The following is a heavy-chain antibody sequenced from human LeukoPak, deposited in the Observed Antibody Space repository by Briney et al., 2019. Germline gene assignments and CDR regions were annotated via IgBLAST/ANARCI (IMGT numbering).Heavy chain of an antibody. CDR3: ASIRGSYIA. CDR2: IYTSGST. V-gene: IGHV4-59*10. D-gene: IGHD1-26*01. J-gene: IGHJ5*02. CDR1: GGSFSGYY. Sequence: SETLSLTCAVYGGSFSGYYWSWIRQPPGKGLEWIGRIYTSGSTNYNPSLKSRVTMSVDTSKNQFSLKLSSVTAADTAVYYCASIRGSYIAWGQGTLVTVSS.